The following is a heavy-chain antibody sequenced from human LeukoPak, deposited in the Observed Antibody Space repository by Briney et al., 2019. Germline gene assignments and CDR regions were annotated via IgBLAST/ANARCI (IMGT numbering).Heavy chain of an antibody. D-gene: IGHD3-10*01. J-gene: IGHJ5*02. Sequence: PSETLSLTCAVYGGSFSGYYWSWIRQPPGKGLEWIGEINHSGSTNYNPSLKSRVTISVDTSKNQFSLKLSSVTAADTAVYYCATRKGRGYYGSGSFDPWGQGTLVTVSS. V-gene: IGHV4-34*01. CDR3: ATRKGRGYYGSGSFDP. CDR2: INHSGST. CDR1: GGSFSGYY.